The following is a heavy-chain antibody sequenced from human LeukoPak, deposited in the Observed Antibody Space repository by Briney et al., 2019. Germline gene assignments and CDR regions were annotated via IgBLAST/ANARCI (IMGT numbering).Heavy chain of an antibody. J-gene: IGHJ4*02. V-gene: IGHV5-51*01. CDR2: VNPGASDT. Sequence: GESLKISCNGSGYSLPNYWIAWVRQMPGTGPEWMGIVNPGASDTRCSPSFQGQVTISADKSISTASLQWSSLKASDTAMYYCARHYSGSYHSSLEYWGQGTLVTVSS. CDR3: ARHYSGSYHSSLEY. CDR1: GYSLPNYW. D-gene: IGHD1-26*01.